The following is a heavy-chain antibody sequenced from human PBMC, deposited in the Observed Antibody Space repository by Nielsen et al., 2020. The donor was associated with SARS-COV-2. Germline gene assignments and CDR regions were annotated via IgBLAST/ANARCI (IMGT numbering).Heavy chain of an antibody. V-gene: IGHV3-23*01. Sequence: GESLKISYAASGFIFTTYDMRWVRQAPGKGLEWVSSISGRGTSTYYADSVRGRFTVSRDNSNSTLFLQMNSLGADDTALYYCARKTYKGFDIWGQGTMVTVSS. CDR2: ISGRGTST. J-gene: IGHJ3*02. CDR3: ARKTYKGFDI. CDR1: GFIFTTYD. D-gene: IGHD5-24*01.